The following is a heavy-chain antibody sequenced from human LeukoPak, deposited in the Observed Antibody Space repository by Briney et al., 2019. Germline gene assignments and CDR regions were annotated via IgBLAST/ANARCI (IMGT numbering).Heavy chain of an antibody. J-gene: IGHJ4*02. Sequence: PGGSLRLSCAAPGFTFSHSAMSWIRQAPGKGLEWVSYISSSGSTIYYADSVKGRFTISRDNAKNSLYLQMNSLRAEDTAVYYCASAVVTPSGDYWGQGTLVTVSS. D-gene: IGHD4-23*01. V-gene: IGHV3-11*01. CDR1: GFTFSHSA. CDR3: ASAVVTPSGDY. CDR2: ISSSGSTI.